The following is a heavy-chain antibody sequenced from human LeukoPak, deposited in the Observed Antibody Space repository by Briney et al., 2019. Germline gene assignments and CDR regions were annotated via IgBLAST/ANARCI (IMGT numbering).Heavy chain of an antibody. CDR2: ISSDGGST. Sequence: PGGPLRLSCAASGFTLSSYAMHWVRQARGKGLEYVSAISSDGGSTYYGDSVKGRFTISRDNSKNTLYLQMGSLRAEDMAVYYCARVAVAGHFDYWGQGTLVTVSS. CDR3: ARVAVAGHFDY. V-gene: IGHV3-64*02. J-gene: IGHJ4*02. D-gene: IGHD6-19*01. CDR1: GFTLSSYA.